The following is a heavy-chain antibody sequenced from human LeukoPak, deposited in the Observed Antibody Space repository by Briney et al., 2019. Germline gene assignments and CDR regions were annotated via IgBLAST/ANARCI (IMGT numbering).Heavy chain of an antibody. CDR1: GYTLTSYY. CDR3: TRDQGWLQLLNY. J-gene: IGHJ4*02. D-gene: IGHD5-24*01. V-gene: IGHV1-46*01. CDR2: INPSGGST. Sequence: ASVKVSCKPSGYTLTSYYMHWVRQAPGQGLEWMGIINPSGGSTTYAQKFQGRITMTRDMAASIVYMELSSLRSDDTAMYYCTRDQGWLQLLNYWGQGTLVTVSS.